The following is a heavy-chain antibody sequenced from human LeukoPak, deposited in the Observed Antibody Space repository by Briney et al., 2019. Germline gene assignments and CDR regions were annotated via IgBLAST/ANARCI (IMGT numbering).Heavy chain of an antibody. CDR2: INPNSGGT. V-gene: IGHV1-2*06. Sequence: ASVKVSCKASGYTFTGYYMHWVRQAPGQGLEWMGRINPNSGGTNYAQKFQGRVTMTRDTSISTAYMELSRPRSDDTAVYYCASLYSTDYYYYGMDVWGQGTTVTVSS. CDR3: ASLYSTDYYYYGMDV. CDR1: GYTFTGYY. D-gene: IGHD4-11*01. J-gene: IGHJ6*02.